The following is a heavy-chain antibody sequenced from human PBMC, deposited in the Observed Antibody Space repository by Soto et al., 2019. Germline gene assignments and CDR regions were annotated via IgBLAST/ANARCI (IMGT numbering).Heavy chain of an antibody. CDR3: ASYQEGIAARPGYYYGMDV. Sequence: GGSLRLSCAASGFTFSSYAMSWVRQAPGKGLEWVSAISGSGGSTYYADSVKGRFTISRDNSKNTLYLQMNSLRAEDTAVYYCASYQEGIAARPGYYYGMDVWGQGTTVTVSS. CDR2: ISGSGGST. CDR1: GFTFSSYA. J-gene: IGHJ6*02. D-gene: IGHD6-6*01. V-gene: IGHV3-23*01.